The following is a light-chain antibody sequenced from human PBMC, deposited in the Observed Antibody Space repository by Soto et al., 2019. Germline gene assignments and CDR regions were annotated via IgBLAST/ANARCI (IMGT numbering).Light chain of an antibody. V-gene: IGKV1-5*01. Sequence: DIQMTQSPSTLSASVGDSVTITCRASEGISSWLAWYQQKPGKAPKLLIYDAPTLESGVPSTFSGSEFGTEFTPTISRLQPDDFATYYYQQYHNYFPYTFGQGTKLEIK. CDR2: DAP. CDR1: EGISSW. CDR3: QQYHNYFPYT. J-gene: IGKJ2*01.